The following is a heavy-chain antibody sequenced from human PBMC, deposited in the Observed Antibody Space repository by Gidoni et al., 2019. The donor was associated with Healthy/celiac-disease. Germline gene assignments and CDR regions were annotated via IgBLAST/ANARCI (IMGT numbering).Heavy chain of an antibody. D-gene: IGHD2-2*01. Sequence: QVQLVQSGAEVKKPGASVKVSCKASGYTFTSSYMHWVRQAPGQGLEWMGIINPSGGSTSYAQKFQGRVTMTRDTSTSTVYMELSSLRSEDTAVYYCARGGYCSSTSCYSPFDYWGQGTLVTVSS. CDR1: GYTFTSSY. CDR3: ARGGYCSSTSCYSPFDY. V-gene: IGHV1-46*01. CDR2: INPSGGST. J-gene: IGHJ4*02.